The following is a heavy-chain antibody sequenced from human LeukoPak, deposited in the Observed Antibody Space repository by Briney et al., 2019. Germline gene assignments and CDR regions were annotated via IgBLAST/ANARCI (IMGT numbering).Heavy chain of an antibody. J-gene: IGHJ4*02. Sequence: SETLSLTCAVSGGSISSSNRWSWVRQPPGKGLEWIGEIYHSGSTNYNPSLKSRVTISVDKSKNQFSLKLSSVTAADTAVYYCARVKTTGTSTYFDYWGQGTLVTVSS. D-gene: IGHD1-1*01. V-gene: IGHV4-4*02. CDR1: GGSISSSNR. CDR3: ARVKTTGTSTYFDY. CDR2: IYHSGST.